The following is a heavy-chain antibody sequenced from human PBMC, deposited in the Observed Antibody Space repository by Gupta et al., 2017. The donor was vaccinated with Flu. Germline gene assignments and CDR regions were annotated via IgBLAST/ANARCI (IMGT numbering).Heavy chain of an antibody. CDR2: VQIRGST. V-gene: IGHV4-61*02. CDR1: GDSITGGNYF. CDR3: AGYFDRYVDD. J-gene: IGHJ4*02. Sequence: QVQLQESGPGLVKPSETLSLTCTVSGDSITGGNYFWSWIRQPAGKGLEGIGRVQIRGSTSYNPSLKSRATISLDTSNNQSSLRMNSVTAADTAVYYCAGYFDRYVDDGGQGTLVTVSS. D-gene: IGHD2/OR15-2a*01.